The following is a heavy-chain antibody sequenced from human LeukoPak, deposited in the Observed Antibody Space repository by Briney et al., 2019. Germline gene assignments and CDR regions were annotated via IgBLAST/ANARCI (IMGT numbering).Heavy chain of an antibody. CDR3: ARRDGAVIAVAEN. CDR2: MYSGGTT. V-gene: IGHV4-59*12. CDR1: DSSINGYY. J-gene: IGHJ4*02. D-gene: IGHD6-19*01. Sequence: SETLSLTCTVSDSSINGYYWSWIRQPPGKGLDWIGYMYSGGTTNYSPSLKSRVTISVDTSKNQFSLKLSSVTAADTAVYYCARRDGAVIAVAENWGQGTLVIVSS.